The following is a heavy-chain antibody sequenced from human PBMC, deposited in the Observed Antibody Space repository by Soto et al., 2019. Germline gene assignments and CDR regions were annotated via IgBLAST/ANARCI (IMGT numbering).Heavy chain of an antibody. CDR1: GGTFSSYA. D-gene: IGHD6-6*01. J-gene: IGHJ6*02. CDR2: IIPIFGTA. CDR3: AGALYSSSSEPKFYYYYGMDV. V-gene: IGHV1-69*13. Sequence: SVKVSCKASGGTFSSYAISWVRQAPGQGLEWMGGIIPIFGTANYAQKLQGRVTITADESTSTAYMELSSLRSEDTAVYYCAGALYSSSSEPKFYYYYGMDVWGQGTTVTVSS.